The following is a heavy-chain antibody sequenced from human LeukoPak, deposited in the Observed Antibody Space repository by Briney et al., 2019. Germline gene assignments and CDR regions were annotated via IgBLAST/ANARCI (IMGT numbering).Heavy chain of an antibody. Sequence: PGGSLRLSCAGTGFTFSSYAMSWVRQAPGKGLEWVSAISGSGGSTYYADSVKGRFTISRDNSKNTLYLQMNSLRAEDTAVYYCAKVHGETYYDILTGYYSPYYFDYWGQGTLVTVSS. CDR3: AKVHGETYYDILTGYYSPYYFDY. V-gene: IGHV3-23*01. CDR2: ISGSGGST. CDR1: GFTFSSYA. D-gene: IGHD3-9*01. J-gene: IGHJ4*02.